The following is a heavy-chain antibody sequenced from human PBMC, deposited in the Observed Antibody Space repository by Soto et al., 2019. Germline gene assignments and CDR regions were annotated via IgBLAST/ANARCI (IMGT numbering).Heavy chain of an antibody. J-gene: IGHJ6*03. CDR3: AKLFRERDYGDSGTSYYYYYYMDV. CDR1: GGSISSYY. D-gene: IGHD4-17*01. CDR2: IYYSGST. V-gene: IGHV4-59*08. Sequence: SETLSLTCTVSGGSISSYYWSWIRQPPGKGLEWIGYIYYSGSTNYNPSLKSRVTISVDTSKNQFSLKLSSVTAADTAVYYCAKLFRERDYGDSGTSYYYYYYMDVWGKGTTVTVSS.